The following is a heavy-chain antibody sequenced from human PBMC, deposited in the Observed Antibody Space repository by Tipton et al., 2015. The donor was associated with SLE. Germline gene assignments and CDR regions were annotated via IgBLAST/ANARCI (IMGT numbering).Heavy chain of an antibody. CDR1: GGSISSGGYY. CDR2: IYYSGST. Sequence: TLSLTCTVSGGSISSGGYYWSWIRQHPGKGLEWIGYIYYSGSTYYNPSLKSRVTISVDTSKNQFSLKLSSVTAADTAVYYCTRRDYGVFGFFDLWGRGTLVTVSS. V-gene: IGHV4-31*03. D-gene: IGHD4-17*01. J-gene: IGHJ2*01. CDR3: TRRDYGVFGFFDL.